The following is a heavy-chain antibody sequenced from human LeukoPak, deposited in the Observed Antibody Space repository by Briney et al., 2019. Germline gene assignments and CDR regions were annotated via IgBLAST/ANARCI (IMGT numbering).Heavy chain of an antibody. CDR1: GFTFSSYS. CDR3: ARDYRGAAGGRFDF. J-gene: IGHJ4*02. Sequence: GGSLRLSCAASGFTFSSYSMNWVRQAPGKGLEWVSSISSSSSYIKYADSVKGRFTISRDNAKNSLYLQMNSLRAEDTAVYYCARDYRGAAGGRFDFWGQGTLVTVSS. CDR2: ISSSSSYI. D-gene: IGHD6-13*01. V-gene: IGHV3-21*01.